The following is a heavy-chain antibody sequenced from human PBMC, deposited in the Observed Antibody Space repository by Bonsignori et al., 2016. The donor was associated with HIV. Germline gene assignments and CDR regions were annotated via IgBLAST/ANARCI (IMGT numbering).Heavy chain of an antibody. Sequence: RQAPGKGLDWISYITNGDSSTYYADSVKGRFTISRDNAKDSVYLQMTSLRPEDTAVYYCARIAIAGLDWFDPWGQGTLVTVSS. CDR2: ITNGDSST. D-gene: IGHD6-19*01. V-gene: IGHV3-11*01. CDR3: ARIAIAGLDWFDP. J-gene: IGHJ5*02.